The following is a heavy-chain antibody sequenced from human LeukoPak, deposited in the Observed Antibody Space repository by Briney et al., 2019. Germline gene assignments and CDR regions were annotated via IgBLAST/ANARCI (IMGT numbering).Heavy chain of an antibody. Sequence: GGSLRLSCAASGFNFSSYGMHWVRQAPGKGLEWVAVIWYDGSNKFYADSVKGRFTISRDSSKNTLYLQMSSLRAEDTAVYYCASGWGYDHFDYWGQGTLVSVSS. J-gene: IGHJ4*02. V-gene: IGHV3-33*01. D-gene: IGHD6-19*01. CDR3: ASGWGYDHFDY. CDR2: IWYDGSNK. CDR1: GFNFSSYG.